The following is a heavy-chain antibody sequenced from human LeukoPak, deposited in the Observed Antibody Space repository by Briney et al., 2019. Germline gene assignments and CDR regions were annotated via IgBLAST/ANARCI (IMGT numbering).Heavy chain of an antibody. J-gene: IGHJ4*02. V-gene: IGHV3-53*01. D-gene: IGHD1-1*01. Sequence: GGSLRPSCAASGFTVSSNYMSWVRQAPGKGLEWVSVIYSGGSTYYADSVKGRFTISRDNSKNTLYLQMNSLRAEDTAVYYCARDSPLERHFDYWGQGTLVTVSS. CDR2: IYSGGST. CDR1: GFTVSSNY. CDR3: ARDSPLERHFDY.